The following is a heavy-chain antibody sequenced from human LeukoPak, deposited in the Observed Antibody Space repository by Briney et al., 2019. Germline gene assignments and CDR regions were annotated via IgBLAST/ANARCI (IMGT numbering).Heavy chain of an antibody. V-gene: IGHV4-59*11. Sequence: SETLSLTCTVSGGSISSHYWSWIRQPPGKGLEWIGYIYYSGSTNYNPSLKSRVTISVDTSKNQFSLKLSSVTAADTAVYYCARGQARYFDWLFDFDYWGQGTLVTVSS. D-gene: IGHD3-9*01. CDR1: GGSISSHY. CDR3: ARGQARYFDWLFDFDY. J-gene: IGHJ4*02. CDR2: IYYSGST.